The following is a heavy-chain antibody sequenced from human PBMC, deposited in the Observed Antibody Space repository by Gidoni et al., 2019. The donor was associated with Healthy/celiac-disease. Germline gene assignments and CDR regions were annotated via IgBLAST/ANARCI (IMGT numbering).Heavy chain of an antibody. D-gene: IGHD3-22*01. J-gene: IGHJ4*02. CDR2: IIPIFGTA. CDR1: GGTFSSYA. Sequence: QVQLVQSGAEVKTPGSSVKVSCKASGGTFSSYAISWVRQAPGQGLEWMGGIIPIFGTANYAQKFQGRVTITADESTSTDYMELSSLRSEDTAVYYCARVSGYDSSGYYYVLDYWGQGTLVTVSS. V-gene: IGHV1-69*01. CDR3: ARVSGYDSSGYYYVLDY.